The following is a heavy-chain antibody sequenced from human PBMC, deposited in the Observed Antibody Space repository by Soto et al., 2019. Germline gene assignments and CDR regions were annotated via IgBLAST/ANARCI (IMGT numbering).Heavy chain of an antibody. CDR2: MRGSGDVT. V-gene: IGHV3-23*04. CDR1: GFTFSNYA. J-gene: IGHJ6*03. CDR3: AKHGGTYYSYNMDA. Sequence: EVQLVESGGGLVQPGGSLRLSCAASGFTFSNYAMTWVRQAPGKGLEWVSVMRGSGDVTYYADSVQGRFAISRDNPKNTLYQQTDCLRCADTGIYYCAKHGGTYYSYNMDAWGKGTTVTVSS.